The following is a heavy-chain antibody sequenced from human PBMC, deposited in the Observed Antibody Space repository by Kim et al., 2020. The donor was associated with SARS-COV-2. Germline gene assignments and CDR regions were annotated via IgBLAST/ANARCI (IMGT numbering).Heavy chain of an antibody. Sequence: GGSLRLSCAASGFTVSSNYMSWVRQAPGKGLEWVSVIYSGGSTYYADSVKGRFTISRDNSKNTLYLQMNSLRAEDTAVYYCAREGRAVAATGAFDIWGQGTMVTVSS. CDR1: GFTVSSNY. CDR2: IYSGGST. V-gene: IGHV3-53*01. J-gene: IGHJ3*02. D-gene: IGHD6-19*01. CDR3: AREGRAVAATGAFDI.